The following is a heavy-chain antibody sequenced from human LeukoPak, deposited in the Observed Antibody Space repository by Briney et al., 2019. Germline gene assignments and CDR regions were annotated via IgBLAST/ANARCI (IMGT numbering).Heavy chain of an antibody. J-gene: IGHJ4*02. CDR1: GFTFSSYW. CDR3: AGLLSGSNQINDY. CDR2: IKQDGSEK. D-gene: IGHD1-26*01. V-gene: IGHV3-7*01. Sequence: HPGGSLRLFCAASGFTFSSYWMSWVRQAPGKGLEWVANIKQDGSEKYYVDSVKGRFTISRDNAKNSLYLQMNSLRAEDTAVYYCAGLLSGSNQINDYWGQGTLVTVSS.